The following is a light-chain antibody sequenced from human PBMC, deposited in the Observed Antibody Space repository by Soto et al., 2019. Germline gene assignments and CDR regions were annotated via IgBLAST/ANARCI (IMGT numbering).Light chain of an antibody. CDR2: IAS. CDR1: QDINSW. Sequence: DIQMTQSPSSVSASVGDRVTITCRASQDINSWLTWYQQKPGKAPKVLIYIASRLQPGVPSRFSARGSGTDFSLTISNLQPEDFATYFCQQSKSFPPTFGGGTKVEIK. V-gene: IGKV1-12*01. CDR3: QQSKSFPPT. J-gene: IGKJ4*01.